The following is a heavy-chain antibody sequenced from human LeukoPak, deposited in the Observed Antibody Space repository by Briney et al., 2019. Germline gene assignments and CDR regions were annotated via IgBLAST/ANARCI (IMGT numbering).Heavy chain of an antibody. CDR1: GFTFSSYS. J-gene: IGHJ4*02. V-gene: IGHV3-21*01. D-gene: IGHD5-18*01. Sequence: GGSLRLSCEASGFTFSSYSMNWVRQAPGKGLEWVSSISSSSSHIYYADSVKGRFTISRDNAKNSLYLQMNSLRAEDTAVYYCARDHNYGFDYWGQGTLVTVSS. CDR2: ISSSSSHI. CDR3: ARDHNYGFDY.